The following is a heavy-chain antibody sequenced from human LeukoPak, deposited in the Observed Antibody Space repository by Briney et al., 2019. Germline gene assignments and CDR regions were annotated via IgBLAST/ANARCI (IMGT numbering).Heavy chain of an antibody. CDR1: GFTFSNNR. V-gene: IGHV3-53*01. J-gene: IGHJ1*01. D-gene: IGHD1-26*01. CDR2: IYSDGNT. Sequence: PGGSLRLSCAASGFTFSNNRLSWVRQAPGMGLEWVSTIYSDGNTYYPDSVKGRFTISRDGSKNTLYLQLNSLRTEDTAIYYCVREREGSNSEHRGQGTLVTVSS. CDR3: VREREGSNSEH.